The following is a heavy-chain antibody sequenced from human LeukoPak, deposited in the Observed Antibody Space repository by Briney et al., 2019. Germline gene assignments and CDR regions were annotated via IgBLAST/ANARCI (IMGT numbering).Heavy chain of an antibody. V-gene: IGHV4-34*01. D-gene: IGHD3-3*01. CDR3: ARDRYDFWSGPSSYYGMDV. Sequence: SETLSLTCAVYGGSFSGYYWSWIRQPPGKGLEWIGEINHSGSTNYNPSLKSRVTISVDTSKNQFSLKLSSVTAADTAVYYCARDRYDFWSGPSSYYGMDVWGQGTTVTVPS. J-gene: IGHJ6*02. CDR2: INHSGST. CDR1: GGSFSGYY.